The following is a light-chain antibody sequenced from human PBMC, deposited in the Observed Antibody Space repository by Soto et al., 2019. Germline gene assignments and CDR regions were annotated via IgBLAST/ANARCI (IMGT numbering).Light chain of an antibody. CDR3: QQYHDWPLT. CDR1: QSISSN. CDR2: GAS. J-gene: IGKJ4*01. Sequence: EIVLTQSPATLSVSPGESAALSCRASQSISSNLAWYQQKPGQPPRLLISGASTRATGIPARFSGSGSGTEFTLTISSLQSEDLAVYHCQQYHDWPLTFCGGTKVEIK. V-gene: IGKV3-15*01.